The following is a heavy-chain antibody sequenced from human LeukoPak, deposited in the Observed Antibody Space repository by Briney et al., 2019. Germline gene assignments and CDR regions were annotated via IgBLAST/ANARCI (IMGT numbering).Heavy chain of an antibody. CDR2: TYPGDSDT. J-gene: IGHJ5*02. CDR1: GYSSTSYW. Sequence: GESLKISCKGSGYSSTSYWIGWVRQMPGKGLEWMGITYPGDSDTRYSPSFQGQVTISADKSISTAYLQWSSLKASDTAMYYCARLLWYYYGSGSYYGANWFDPWGQGTLVTVSS. CDR3: ARLLWYYYGSGSYYGANWFDP. D-gene: IGHD3-10*01. V-gene: IGHV5-51*01.